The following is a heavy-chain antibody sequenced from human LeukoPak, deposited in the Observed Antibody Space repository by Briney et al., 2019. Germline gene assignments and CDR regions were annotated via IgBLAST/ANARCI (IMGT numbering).Heavy chain of an antibody. Sequence: ASVKASCKASGGTFSSYAISWVRQAPGQGLEWMGGIIPIFGTANYAQKFQGRVTITADESTSTAYMELSSLRSEDTAVYYCARGEAVAGTVDYWGQGTLVTVSS. J-gene: IGHJ4*02. CDR2: IIPIFGTA. D-gene: IGHD6-19*01. CDR3: ARGEAVAGTVDY. CDR1: GGTFSSYA. V-gene: IGHV1-69*01.